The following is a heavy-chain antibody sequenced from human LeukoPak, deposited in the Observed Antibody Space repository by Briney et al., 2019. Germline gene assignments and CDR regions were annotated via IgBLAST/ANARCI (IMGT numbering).Heavy chain of an antibody. D-gene: IGHD6-19*01. J-gene: IGHJ5*02. CDR1: GFTFSSYG. V-gene: IGHV3-23*01. CDR3: AKDLVSSGWSSSLFDP. CDR2: ISSSSDRM. Sequence: PGGSLRLSCAASGFTFSSYGMHWVRQAPGKGLEWVSGISSSSDRMYYADSVKGRFTISRDNSKNTLYLQMNSLRAEDTAVYYCAKDLVSSGWSSSLFDPWGQGTLVTVSS.